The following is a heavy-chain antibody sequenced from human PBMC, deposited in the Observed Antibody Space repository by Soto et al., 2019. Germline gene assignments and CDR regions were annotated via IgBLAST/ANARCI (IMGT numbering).Heavy chain of an antibody. CDR2: ISGSGGST. D-gene: IGHD4-17*01. CDR3: AKDFPYGDYALDYYCYGMDV. CDR1: GFTFSSYA. V-gene: IGHV3-23*01. J-gene: IGHJ6*02. Sequence: EVQLLESGGGLVQPGGSLRLSCAASGFTFSSYAMSWVRQAPGKGLEWVSAISGSGGSTYYADSVKGRFTISRDNSTNTLYLQMNSLRAEDTAVYYCAKDFPYGDYALDYYCYGMDVWGQGTTVTVSS.